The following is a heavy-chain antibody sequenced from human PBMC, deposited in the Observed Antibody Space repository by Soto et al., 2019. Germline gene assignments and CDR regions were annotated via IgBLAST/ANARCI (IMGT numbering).Heavy chain of an antibody. J-gene: IGHJ4*02. Sequence: PGGSLRLSCAASGFTFSSYAMSWVRQAPGKGLEWVSAITGGRDSTWYADSVKGRFTISRDNSKTTLYLQMNSLRAEDTALYYCAKLENNSGGILDYWGQGTLVTVSS. CDR1: GFTFSSYA. CDR3: AKLENNSGGILDY. V-gene: IGHV3-23*01. D-gene: IGHD3-10*01. CDR2: ITGGRDST.